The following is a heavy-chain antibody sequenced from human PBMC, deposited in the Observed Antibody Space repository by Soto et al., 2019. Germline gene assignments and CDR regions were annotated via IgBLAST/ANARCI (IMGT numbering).Heavy chain of an antibody. Sequence: EVQLVETGGGLIQPGGSLTLSCAVSGFTVSRNFMSWVRQAPGKGLEWVSVIYSDDSRYYAGSVKGRFTISRDNSKTTLFLQMNSLRADDTAVYYCATHRGGYDRDFDYWGRGALVTVSS. J-gene: IGHJ4*02. CDR3: ATHRGGYDRDFDY. V-gene: IGHV3-53*02. D-gene: IGHD5-12*01. CDR2: IYSDDSR. CDR1: GFTVSRNF.